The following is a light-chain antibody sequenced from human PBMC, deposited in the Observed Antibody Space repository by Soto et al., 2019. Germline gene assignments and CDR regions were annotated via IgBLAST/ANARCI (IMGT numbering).Light chain of an antibody. V-gene: IGLV1-44*01. Sequence: QSVLTQPPSASGTPGQRVTISCSGSSSNIGSYTVNWYQQLPGTAPKLLIYSNNQRPSGVPDRFSGYKSGTSVSLAISGLQSEDEADYYCAAWDDSLNGVVFGGGTKVTVL. CDR2: SNN. CDR1: SSNIGSYT. CDR3: AAWDDSLNGVV. J-gene: IGLJ2*01.